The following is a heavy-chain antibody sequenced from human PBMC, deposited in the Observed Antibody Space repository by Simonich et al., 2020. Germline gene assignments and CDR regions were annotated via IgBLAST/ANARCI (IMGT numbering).Heavy chain of an antibody. CDR2: ISYDGSNK. CDR1: GFTFSNYA. CDR3: ARDRNWGWFDP. D-gene: IGHD7-27*01. V-gene: IGHV3-30*07. J-gene: IGHJ5*02. Sequence: QVQLVESGGGVVQPGRSLRLSCAASGFTFSNYAMHWVRQAPGKGLGWVAVISYDGSNKYYADSVKGRFTISRDYSKNTLYLQMNSLRAEDTAVYYCARDRNWGWFDPWGQGTLVTVSS.